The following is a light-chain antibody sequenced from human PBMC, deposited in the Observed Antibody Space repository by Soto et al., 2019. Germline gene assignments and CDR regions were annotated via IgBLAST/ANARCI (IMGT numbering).Light chain of an antibody. CDR2: AAS. CDR1: EYISDY. Sequence: DIQMTQSPSSLSASVGDRVTITCRASEYISDYLNWYQQNPGKAPALLIYAASSLRSGVPFRFSGSGSGTDFTHTISRLQPEDSAIYYCHQSYTIPRTFGQATKVEIK. V-gene: IGKV1-39*01. J-gene: IGKJ1*01. CDR3: HQSYTIPRT.